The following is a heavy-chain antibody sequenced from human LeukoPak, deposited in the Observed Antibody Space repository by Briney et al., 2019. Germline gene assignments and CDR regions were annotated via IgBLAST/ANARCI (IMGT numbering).Heavy chain of an antibody. CDR1: GDSITSRSYY. D-gene: IGHD6-19*01. V-gene: IGHV4-39*07. CDR3: ARMTSGGWYAAGYYFDY. CDR2: IHYSGTT. Sequence: SETLSLTCTVSGDSITSRSYYWGWIRQAPGKGLEWIASIHYSGTTYYKPSLKSRVTISVDTSKNQFSLKMSSVTAADTAVYYCARMTSGGWYAAGYYFDYWGQGTLVTVSS. J-gene: IGHJ4*02.